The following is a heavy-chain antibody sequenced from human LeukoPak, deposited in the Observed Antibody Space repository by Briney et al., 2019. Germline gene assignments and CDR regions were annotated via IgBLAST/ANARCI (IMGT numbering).Heavy chain of an antibody. CDR1: GGSISSSSYY. V-gene: IGHV4-39*07. CDR2: IYYSGST. Sequence: SETLSLTCTVSGGSISSSSYYWGWIRQPPGKGLEWIGSIYYSGSTYYNPSLKSRVTISVDTSKNQLSLKLSSVTAADTAVYYCARDDSSGWSALDYWGQGTLVTVSS. CDR3: ARDDSSGWSALDY. D-gene: IGHD6-19*01. J-gene: IGHJ4*02.